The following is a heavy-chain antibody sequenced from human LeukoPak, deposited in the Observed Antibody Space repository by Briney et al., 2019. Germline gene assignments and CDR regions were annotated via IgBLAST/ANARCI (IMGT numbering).Heavy chain of an antibody. Sequence: GGSLRLSCAASGFTFSSYSMNWVRQAPGKGLGWVSSISSSSSYIYYADSVKGRFTISRDNAKNSLYLQMNSLRAEDTAVYYCASIVGATFDYWGQGTLVAVSS. D-gene: IGHD1-26*01. V-gene: IGHV3-21*01. CDR1: GFTFSSYS. CDR3: ASIVGATFDY. CDR2: ISSSSSYI. J-gene: IGHJ4*02.